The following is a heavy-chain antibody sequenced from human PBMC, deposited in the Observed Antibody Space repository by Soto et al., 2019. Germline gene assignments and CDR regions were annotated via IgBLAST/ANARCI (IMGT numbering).Heavy chain of an antibody. J-gene: IGHJ6*02. CDR1: GFNFSSYG. CDR2: IWYDGSNN. Sequence: QVQLVESGGGVVQPGRSLRLSCAAYGFNFSSYGMHWVRQAPGKGLEWVAVIWYDGSNNYYADSVKGRFTISRDNSKNTLYLQMNSLRAEDTAVYYCARDCGIAAAVTVYYYGMDVCGQGTTITVSS. D-gene: IGHD6-13*01. V-gene: IGHV3-33*01. CDR3: ARDCGIAAAVTVYYYGMDV.